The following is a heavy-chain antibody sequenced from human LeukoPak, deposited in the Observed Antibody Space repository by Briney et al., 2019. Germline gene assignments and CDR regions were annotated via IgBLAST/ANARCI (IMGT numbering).Heavy chain of an antibody. CDR2: INHSGST. CDR3: ARPGGSGSPSREGAFDY. CDR1: GYSISSGYY. V-gene: IGHV4-38-2*02. D-gene: IGHD3-10*01. J-gene: IGHJ4*02. Sequence: PSETLSLTCTVSGYSISSGYYWGWIRQPPGKGLEWIGEINHSGSTNYNPSLKSRVTISVDTSKNQFSLKLSSVTAADTAVYYCARPGGSGSPSREGAFDYWGQGTLVTVSS.